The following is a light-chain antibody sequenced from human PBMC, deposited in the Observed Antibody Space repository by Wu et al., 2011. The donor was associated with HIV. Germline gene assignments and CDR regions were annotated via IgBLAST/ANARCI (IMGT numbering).Light chain of an antibody. CDR3: QQYGSSPPLT. CDR2: GAS. Sequence: CRASQSVSSSYFSLVPAETWPGSQALIYGASSRATGIPDRFSGSGSGTDFTLTISRLEPEDFAVYYCQQYGSSPPLTFGGGTKVEIK. J-gene: IGKJ4*01. CDR1: QSVSSSY. V-gene: IGKV3-20*01.